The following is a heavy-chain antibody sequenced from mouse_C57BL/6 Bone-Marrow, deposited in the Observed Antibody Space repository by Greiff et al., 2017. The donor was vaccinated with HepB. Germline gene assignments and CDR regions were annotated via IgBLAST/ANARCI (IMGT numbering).Heavy chain of an antibody. CDR3: TGLWDVEYFDY. V-gene: IGHV6-3*01. J-gene: IGHJ2*01. Sequence: EVKVEESGGGLVQPGGSMKLSCVASGFTFSNYWMNWVRQSPEKGLEWVAQIRLKSDSYATHYAESVKGRFTISRDDSKSSVYLQMNNLRAEDTGIYYCTGLWDVEYFDYWGQGTTLTVSS. CDR2: IRLKSDSYAT. CDR1: GFTFSNYW. D-gene: IGHD1-1*02.